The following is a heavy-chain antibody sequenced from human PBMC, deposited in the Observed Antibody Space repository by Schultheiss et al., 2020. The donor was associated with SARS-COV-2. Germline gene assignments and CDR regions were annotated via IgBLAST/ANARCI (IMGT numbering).Heavy chain of an antibody. D-gene: IGHD6-19*01. Sequence: ASVKVSCKASGYTFTSYGISWVRQAPGQGLEWMGWINTYNGNTNYAQKLQGRVTMTTDTSTSTAYMELRSLRSDDTAVYYCARPRDLGSGWHGGGLDYYYGMDVWGQGTTVTVSS. CDR3: ARPRDLGSGWHGGGLDYYYGMDV. V-gene: IGHV1-18*01. CDR1: GYTFTSYG. CDR2: INTYNGNT. J-gene: IGHJ6*02.